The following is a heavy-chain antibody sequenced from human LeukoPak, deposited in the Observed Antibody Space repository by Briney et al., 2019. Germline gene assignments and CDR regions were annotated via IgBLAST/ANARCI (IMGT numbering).Heavy chain of an antibody. CDR3: ARDLAYSRLDY. Sequence: GGSLRLSCAVSGLTFSSSWMDWVRQAPGKGLEWVASINPEGSEKYSAGSVKGRFTISRDNAKSSLYLQMDGLRVEDTAFYYCARDLAYSRLDYWGQGVLVTVSS. V-gene: IGHV3-7*01. CDR2: INPEGSEK. J-gene: IGHJ4*02. D-gene: IGHD5-18*01. CDR1: GLTFSSSW.